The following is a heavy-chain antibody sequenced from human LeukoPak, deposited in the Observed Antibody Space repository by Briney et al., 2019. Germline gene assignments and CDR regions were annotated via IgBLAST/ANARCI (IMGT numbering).Heavy chain of an antibody. CDR3: ARNAYGTSSENYFDF. D-gene: IGHD6-6*01. CDR1: GYNFISYG. V-gene: IGHV1-18*01. J-gene: IGHJ4*02. Sequence: GASVKVSCKASGYNFISYGISWVRLVPGQGLEWMGWISAYTGDTNYAQSFQGRITMTTDTSTGTAYMELRSLKSGDTAVYYCARNAYGTSSENYFDFWGRGTLVTVSS. CDR2: ISAYTGDT.